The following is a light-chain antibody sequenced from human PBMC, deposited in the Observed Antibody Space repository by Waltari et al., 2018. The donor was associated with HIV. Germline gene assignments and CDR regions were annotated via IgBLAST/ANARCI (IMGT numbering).Light chain of an antibody. V-gene: IGLV3-21*02. CDR2: DNS. Sequence: SYVLTQPPSVSVAPGQTASIPCGGNNIGSVHWYQQKPGQAPVMVVYDNSGRPSGIPGRFSGSNSGNTATLTISGVEAGDEADDYCQGWDSNADHLVVFGGGTKLTV. J-gene: IGLJ2*01. CDR1: NIGS. CDR3: QGWDSNADHLVV.